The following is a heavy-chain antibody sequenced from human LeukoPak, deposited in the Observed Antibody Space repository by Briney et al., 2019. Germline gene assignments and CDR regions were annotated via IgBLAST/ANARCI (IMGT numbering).Heavy chain of an antibody. J-gene: IGHJ4*02. CDR2: INPNSGGT. D-gene: IGHD3-16*01. CDR1: GYTFTGYY. V-gene: IGHV1-2*02. CDR3: ARVRYRLAETYIDY. Sequence: ASVKVSCKASGYTFTGYYLHWVRQAPGQGLEWMGWINPNSGGTNYAQKFQGRVTMTRDTSISTAYMELSRLRSDDTAVYYCARVRYRLAETYIDYWGQGTLVTVSS.